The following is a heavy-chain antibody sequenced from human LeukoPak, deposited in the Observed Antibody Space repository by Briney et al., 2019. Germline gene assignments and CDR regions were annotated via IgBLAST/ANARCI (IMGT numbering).Heavy chain of an antibody. D-gene: IGHD1-1*01. Sequence: GGSLRLSCAASGFAFSSYWMTWVRQAPGKGLEWVANIKLDGSGKNYVDSVKGRFTISRDNAKNSLYLQMRGLRVEDTAVYYCSSQPAVLDLDCWGQGALVTVSS. J-gene: IGHJ4*02. CDR1: GFAFSSYW. V-gene: IGHV3-7*01. CDR3: SSQPAVLDLDC. CDR2: IKLDGSGK.